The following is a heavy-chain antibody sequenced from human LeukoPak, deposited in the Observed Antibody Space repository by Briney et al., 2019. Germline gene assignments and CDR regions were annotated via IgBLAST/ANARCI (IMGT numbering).Heavy chain of an antibody. V-gene: IGHV4-4*07. CDR3: ARDSGTTGEVKFDP. CDR2: FYTSGST. D-gene: IGHD3-10*01. Sequence: PSETLSLTCTVSGGSISSYYWSWVRQPAGKGLEWIGRFYTSGSTKYNPSLKSRVAMSEDTSKNQFSLKLSSVTAADTAVYYCARDSGTTGEVKFDPWGQGTLVTVSS. J-gene: IGHJ5*02. CDR1: GGSISSYY.